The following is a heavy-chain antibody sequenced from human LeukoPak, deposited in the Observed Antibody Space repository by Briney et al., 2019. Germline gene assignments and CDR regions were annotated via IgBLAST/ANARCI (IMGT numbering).Heavy chain of an antibody. Sequence: PGGSLRLSCTASGFTFSSYGMNWVRQAPGKGLEWVSGITGRGENIYYAGSVKGRFTISRDNSKNTLYLQMNSLRAEDTAVYYCAKGGSYDILTRGAFDIWGQGTMVTVSS. D-gene: IGHD3-9*01. CDR2: ITGRGENI. CDR3: AKGGSYDILTRGAFDI. V-gene: IGHV3-23*01. CDR1: GFTFSSYG. J-gene: IGHJ3*02.